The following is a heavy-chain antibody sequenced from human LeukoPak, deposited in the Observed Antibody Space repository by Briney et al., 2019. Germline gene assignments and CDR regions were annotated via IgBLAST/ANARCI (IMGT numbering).Heavy chain of an antibody. Sequence: GGSLRLSCAASGFTFSGYAMSWVRQAPGKGLEWVSTISAGGGSTYSANSMKGRFTISRDNSKNTLYLQMNSLRAEDTAVYYCARGAATGPTLGLDYWGQGTLVTVSS. D-gene: IGHD6-13*01. CDR3: ARGAATGPTLGLDY. CDR2: ISAGGGST. V-gene: IGHV3-23*01. J-gene: IGHJ4*02. CDR1: GFTFSGYA.